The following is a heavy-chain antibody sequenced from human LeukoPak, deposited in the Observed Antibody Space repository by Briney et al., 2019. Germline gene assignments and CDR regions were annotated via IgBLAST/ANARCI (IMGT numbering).Heavy chain of an antibody. CDR3: ATTSSYYDFWSGYYGNWFDP. CDR2: INHSGST. Sequence: SETLSLTCAVYGGSFSGYYWSWIRQPPGKGLEWIGEINHSGSTNYNPSLKSRVTISVDTSKNQFSLKLSSVTAADTAVYYCATTSSYYDFWSGYYGNWFDPWGQGTLVTVSS. D-gene: IGHD3-3*01. J-gene: IGHJ5*02. V-gene: IGHV4-34*01. CDR1: GGSFSGYY.